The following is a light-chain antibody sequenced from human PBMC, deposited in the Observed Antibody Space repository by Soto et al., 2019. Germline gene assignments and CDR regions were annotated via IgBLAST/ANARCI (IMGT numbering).Light chain of an antibody. CDR3: QSYDSSLTGSKV. CDR1: SSNIGAGFD. J-gene: IGLJ1*01. CDR2: GNS. V-gene: IGLV1-40*01. Sequence: QSVLTQPPSVSGAPGQMVTISCTGSSSNIGAGFDVHWYQQLPGTAPKLLIYGNSNRPSGVPDQFSGSRSGTSASLAITGLQAEDEADYYCQSYDSSLTGSKVFGSGTKVTAL.